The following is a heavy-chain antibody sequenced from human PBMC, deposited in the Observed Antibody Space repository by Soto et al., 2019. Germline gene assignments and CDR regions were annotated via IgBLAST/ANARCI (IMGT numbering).Heavy chain of an antibody. D-gene: IGHD3-22*01. V-gene: IGHV4-59*01. J-gene: IGHJ4*02. CDR1: GGSISSYY. CDR2: IYYSGST. CDR3: ARDNGYYDSSCYYTLYYFDY. Sequence: SETLSLTCTVSGGSISSYYWSWIRQPPGKGLEWIGYIYYSGSTNYNPSLKSRVTISVDTSKNQFSLKLSSVTAADTAVYYCARDNGYYDSSCYYTLYYFDYWGQGTLVTVSS.